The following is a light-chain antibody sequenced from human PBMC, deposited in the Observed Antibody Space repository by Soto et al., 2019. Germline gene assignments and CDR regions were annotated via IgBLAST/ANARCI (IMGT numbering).Light chain of an antibody. CDR1: QSISSY. CDR2: AAS. V-gene: IGKV1-39*01. J-gene: IGKJ1*01. CDR3: QPSYSAPPT. Sequence: DIQMTQSPSSLSASVGDRVTITCRASQSISSYLNWYQQKPGKAPKLLIYAASSLQSGVPSRFRGSASGTDVTLTISTLQPEDFATYYCQPSYSAPPTFGQATKVEMK.